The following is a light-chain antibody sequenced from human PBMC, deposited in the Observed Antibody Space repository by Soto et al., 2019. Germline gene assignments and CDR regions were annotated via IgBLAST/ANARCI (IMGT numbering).Light chain of an antibody. CDR3: QQYNSYPYT. CDR1: QDIRSR. J-gene: IGKJ2*01. V-gene: IGKV1D-16*01. CDR2: SAT. Sequence: IEMTQSPSSVSASVGDRVTITCRASQDIRSRLAWYQHKPGKAPNLLIYSATTLQSGVPYRFSGSGSGTYFTLTISSLQPDDFATYYCQQYNSYPYTFGQGTKLEIK.